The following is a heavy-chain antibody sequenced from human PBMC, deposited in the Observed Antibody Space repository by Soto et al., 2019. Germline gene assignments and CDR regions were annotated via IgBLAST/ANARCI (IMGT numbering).Heavy chain of an antibody. D-gene: IGHD2-21*02. J-gene: IGHJ6*02. Sequence: QVQLVQSGAEVKKPGASVKVSCTPSGYNFKSFDINWVRQASGQGLEWMGWVNPRTGEANYGEKFQGRLTMPRDTSTNTISLELRRLTAEDTAVYYCVRDHLILPAHDFFYGSDVWGQGAKVTVSS. CDR1: GYNFKSFD. CDR2: VNPRTGEA. CDR3: VRDHLILPAHDFFYGSDV. V-gene: IGHV1-8*02.